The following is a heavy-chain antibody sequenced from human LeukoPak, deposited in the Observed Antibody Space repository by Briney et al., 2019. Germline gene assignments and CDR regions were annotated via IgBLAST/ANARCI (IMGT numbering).Heavy chain of an antibody. D-gene: IGHD2-15*01. J-gene: IGHJ2*01. CDR1: GGSFSGYY. Sequence: SETLSLTCAVYGGSFSGYYWSWIRQPPGKGLEWIGEINHSGSTNYNPSLKSRVTISVDTSKNQFSLKLSSVTAADTAVYYCARKEGYCSGGSCYPTTNWYFDLWGRGTLVTVSS. CDR2: INHSGST. V-gene: IGHV4-34*01. CDR3: ARKEGYCSGGSCYPTTNWYFDL.